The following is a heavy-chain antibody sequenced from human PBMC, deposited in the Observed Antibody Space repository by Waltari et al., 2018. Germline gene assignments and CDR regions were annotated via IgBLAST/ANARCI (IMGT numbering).Heavy chain of an antibody. V-gene: IGHV3-23*01. CDR1: GFTFKNFG. CDR3: AKDRSPAYCGGDCPGFYGVDV. D-gene: IGHD2-21*02. J-gene: IGHJ6*02. CDR2: INGRGGLT. Sequence: DVQLLESGGHLVQPGGSLRLSCGVSGFTFKNFGMAWVREAPGKGLQWVSFINGRGGLTRYIDSVNGRFTISRDNFRDTLYLDMKSLRVEDTAMYYCAKDRSPAYCGGDCPGFYGVDVWGQGTTVTVSS.